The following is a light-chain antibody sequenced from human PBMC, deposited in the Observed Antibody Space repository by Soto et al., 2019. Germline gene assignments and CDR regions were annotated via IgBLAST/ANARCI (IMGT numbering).Light chain of an antibody. CDR2: EVS. CDR1: SSDIGGYNY. J-gene: IGLJ1*01. V-gene: IGLV2-14*01. CDR3: NSYTSSGTLV. Sequence: QSALTQPASVSGSPGQSITISCTGTSSDIGGYNYVSWYQHHPGKAPKLMIYEVSYRPSGVSNRFSASKSGNTASLTISGLQAEDESDYYCNSYTSSGTLVFGTGTKVTVL.